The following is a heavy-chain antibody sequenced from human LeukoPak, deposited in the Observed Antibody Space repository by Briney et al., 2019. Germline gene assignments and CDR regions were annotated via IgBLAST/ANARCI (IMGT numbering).Heavy chain of an antibody. J-gene: IGHJ4*02. D-gene: IGHD4-23*01. V-gene: IGHV5-51*01. Sequence: GESLKISCKASGYSFTDYWIVWVRQMPGKGREWMGAIYPGDSDTRYSPSLDGQVTISADKSVSTTYLQWSSLQASDTAMYYCARPSSLYGGTSEDYWGQGTLVTVSS. CDR1: GYSFTDYW. CDR3: ARPSSLYGGTSEDY. CDR2: IYPGDSDT.